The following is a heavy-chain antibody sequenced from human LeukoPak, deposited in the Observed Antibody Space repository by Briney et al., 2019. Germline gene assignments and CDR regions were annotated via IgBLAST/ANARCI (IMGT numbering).Heavy chain of an antibody. J-gene: IGHJ3*02. CDR3: ARGGVVYPDSFDI. Sequence: GAPRISSVPPRFTLRSSRKKSGRPGPREGVGWVSLIFSGGGTYYADSVKGRFTISRDNSKNTLFLQMNSLRAEDTAVYYCARGGVVYPDSFDIWGRGTMVTVSS. CDR2: IFSGGGT. D-gene: IGHD2-15*01. V-gene: IGHV3-66*01. CDR1: RFTLRSSR.